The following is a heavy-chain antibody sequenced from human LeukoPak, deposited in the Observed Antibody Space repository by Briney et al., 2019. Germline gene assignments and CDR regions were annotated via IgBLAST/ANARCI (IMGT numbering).Heavy chain of an antibody. V-gene: IGHV4-59*01. CDR1: GDSISSYY. CDR2: IYYTGST. D-gene: IGHD3-3*01. Sequence: PSETLSLTCTVSGDSISSYYWSWIRQPPGKGLEWIGYIYYTGSTSYNPSLKSRVTTSINTSKSQFSLKLTSVTAADTAVYYCVREWSAFDIWGQGAMVTVSS. J-gene: IGHJ3*02. CDR3: VREWSAFDI.